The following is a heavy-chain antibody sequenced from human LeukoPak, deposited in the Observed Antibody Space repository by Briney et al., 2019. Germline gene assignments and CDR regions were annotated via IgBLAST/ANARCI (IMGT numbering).Heavy chain of an antibody. Sequence: SETLSLTCTVSGGSISSYYWSWIRQPPGKGLEWIGYIYYTGGTNYNPFLKSRVTMSVVTSKNQFSLKLSSVTAADTAVYYCARVREGRDGYNLDYWGQGTLVTVSS. CDR3: ARVREGRDGYNLDY. V-gene: IGHV4-59*01. D-gene: IGHD5-24*01. J-gene: IGHJ4*02. CDR1: GGSISSYY. CDR2: IYYTGGT.